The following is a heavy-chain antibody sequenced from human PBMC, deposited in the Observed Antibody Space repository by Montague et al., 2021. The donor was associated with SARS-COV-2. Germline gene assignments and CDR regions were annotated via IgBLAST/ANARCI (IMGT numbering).Heavy chain of an antibody. CDR3: ARGTTVTTLFYYYYGMDV. CDR1: GGSFSGYY. D-gene: IGHD4-17*01. Sequence: SETLSLTCAVYGGSFSGYYWSWIRQPPGKGLEWIGEINHSGSTNYNPSLKSRVTISVDTSKNQFSLKLSSVTAADTAAYYCARGTTVTTLFYYYYGMDVWGQGTTVIVSS. CDR2: INHSGST. V-gene: IGHV4-34*01. J-gene: IGHJ6*02.